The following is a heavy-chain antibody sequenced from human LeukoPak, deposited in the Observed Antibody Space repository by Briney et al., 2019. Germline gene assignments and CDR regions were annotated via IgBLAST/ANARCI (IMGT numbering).Heavy chain of an antibody. Sequence: SSETLSLTCTVSGGPISSSSYYWGWIRQPPGKVLEWIGSIYYSGSTYYNPSLKSRVTISVDTSKNQFSLKLSSVTAADTAVYYCARLRHRLTIYDWGQGTLVTVSS. J-gene: IGHJ4*02. CDR1: GGPISSSSYY. V-gene: IGHV4-39*01. CDR3: ARLRHRLTIYD. D-gene: IGHD6-25*01. CDR2: IYYSGST.